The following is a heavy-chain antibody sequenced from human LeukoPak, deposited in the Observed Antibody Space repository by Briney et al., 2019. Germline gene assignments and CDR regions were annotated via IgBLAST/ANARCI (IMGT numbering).Heavy chain of an antibody. J-gene: IGHJ4*02. CDR3: ARERGTKYSSSSGEFDY. V-gene: IGHV1-46*01. CDR2: ITPSGGST. D-gene: IGHD6-6*01. Sequence: ASVKVSCKASGYTFTSYYMHWVRQAPGQGLEWMGIITPSGGSTSYAQKFQGRVTMTRAMSTSTVYMELSSLRSEDTAVYYCARERGTKYSSSSGEFDYWGQGTLVTVSS. CDR1: GYTFTSYY.